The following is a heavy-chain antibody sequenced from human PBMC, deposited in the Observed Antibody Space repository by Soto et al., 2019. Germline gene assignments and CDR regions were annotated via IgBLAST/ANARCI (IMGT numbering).Heavy chain of an antibody. Sequence: QLQLQESGPGLVKPSETLSLTCTVSGGSISSSRYYWGWIRQPPGKGLEWIGSIYYSGSTYYNPSLKSRVTISVDTSKNQFSLKLSSVTAADTAVYYCARHEGDYGDYLFDYWGQGTLVTVSS. J-gene: IGHJ4*02. V-gene: IGHV4-39*01. CDR3: ARHEGDYGDYLFDY. CDR2: IYYSGST. CDR1: GGSISSSRYY. D-gene: IGHD4-17*01.